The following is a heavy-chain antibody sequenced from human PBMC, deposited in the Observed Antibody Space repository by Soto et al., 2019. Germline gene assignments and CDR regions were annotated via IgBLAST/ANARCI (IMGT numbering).Heavy chain of an antibody. CDR3: ASPRNCSGGSCYFSYFDY. J-gene: IGHJ4*02. CDR1: GGTFSSYS. CDR2: IIPILGLA. Sequence: QVQLVHSGAEVKKPGSSVKVSCKASGGTFSSYSISWVRQAPGQGLEWMGRIIPILGLANYAQKFQGRVTITAAKSTSTGYMDLSSLRSEDTAVYYCASPRNCSGGSCYFSYFDYWGQGTLVTVSS. D-gene: IGHD2-15*01. V-gene: IGHV1-69*02.